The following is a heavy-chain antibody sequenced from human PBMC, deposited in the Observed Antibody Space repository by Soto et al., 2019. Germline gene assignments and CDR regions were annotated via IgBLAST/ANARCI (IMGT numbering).Heavy chain of an antibody. CDR2: IYYSGST. D-gene: IGHD6-13*01. J-gene: IGHJ6*03. V-gene: IGHV4-59*01. CDR3: ARSSGIAAAGTFYYYMDV. Sequence: SETLSLTCTVSGGSISSYYWSWIRQPPGKGLEWIGYIYYSGSTNYNPSLKSRVTISVDTSKNQFSLKLSSVTAADTAVYYCARSSGIAAAGTFYYYMDVWGKGTTVTVSS. CDR1: GGSISSYY.